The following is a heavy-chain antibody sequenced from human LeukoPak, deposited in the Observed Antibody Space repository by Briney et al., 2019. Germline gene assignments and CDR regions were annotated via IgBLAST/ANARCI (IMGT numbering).Heavy chain of an antibody. J-gene: IGHJ4*02. CDR3: ARETTVTYDN. Sequence: SETLSLTCTVSGYSISSGYFWGWIRQSPGKGLEGIGNIYLSGSTEYNPSLKSRVTISVDTSKNQFSLKLSSVTAADTAVYYCARETTVTYDNWGQGTLVTVSS. CDR1: GYSISSGYF. D-gene: IGHD4-17*01. CDR2: IYLSGST. V-gene: IGHV4-38-2*02.